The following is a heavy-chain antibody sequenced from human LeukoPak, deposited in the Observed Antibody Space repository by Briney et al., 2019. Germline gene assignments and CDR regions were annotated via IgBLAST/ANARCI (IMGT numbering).Heavy chain of an antibody. J-gene: IGHJ4*02. V-gene: IGHV3-23*01. D-gene: IGHD4-23*01. CDR1: GFIFSNFW. CDR2: ISGSGGST. CDR3: AKYGGNSPRQYYFDY. Sequence: PGGSLRLSCAASGFIFSNFWMSWVRQAPGKGLEWVSAISGSGGSTYYADSVKGRFTISRDNSKNTLYLQMNSLGAEDTAVYYCAKYGGNSPRQYYFDYWGQGTLVTVSS.